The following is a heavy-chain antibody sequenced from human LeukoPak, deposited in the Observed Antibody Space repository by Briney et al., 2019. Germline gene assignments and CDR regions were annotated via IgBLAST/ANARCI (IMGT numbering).Heavy chain of an antibody. CDR1: GFTFSSYE. V-gene: IGHV3-48*03. D-gene: IGHD5-24*01. Sequence: QPGGSLRLSRAASGFTFSSYEMNWVRQAPGKGLEWVSYISSSGSTIYYADSVKGRFTISRDNAKNSLYLQMNSLRAEDTAVYYCARDQFIHAFDIWGQGTMVTVSS. J-gene: IGHJ3*02. CDR2: ISSSGSTI. CDR3: ARDQFIHAFDI.